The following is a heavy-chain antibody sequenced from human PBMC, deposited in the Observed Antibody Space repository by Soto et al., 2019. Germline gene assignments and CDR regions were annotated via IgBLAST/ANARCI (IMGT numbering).Heavy chain of an antibody. V-gene: IGHV3-30-3*01. Sequence: GGSLRLSCAASGFTFSSYAMHWVRQAPGKGLEWVAVISYDGSNKYYADSVKGRFTISRDNSKNTLYLQMNSLRAEDTAVYYCARVAVTTSVFFYFDYWGQGTLVTVSS. CDR2: ISYDGSNK. J-gene: IGHJ4*02. CDR1: GFTFSSYA. CDR3: ARVAVTTSVFFYFDY. D-gene: IGHD4-17*01.